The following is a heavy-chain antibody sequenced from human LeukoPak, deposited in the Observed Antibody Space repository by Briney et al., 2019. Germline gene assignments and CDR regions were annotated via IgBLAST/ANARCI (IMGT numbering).Heavy chain of an antibody. J-gene: IGHJ4*02. CDR2: INPNSGGT. CDR3: ARANALYCSSTSCLFDY. Sequence: ASVKVSCKASGYTFTGYYMHWVRQAPGQGLEWMAWINPNSGGTYYAQNFHDRIAMTRDTSISTAYTELSRLRSDDTAIYYCARANALYCSSTSCLFDYWGQGTLVTVSS. CDR1: GYTFTGYY. D-gene: IGHD2-2*01. V-gene: IGHV1-2*02.